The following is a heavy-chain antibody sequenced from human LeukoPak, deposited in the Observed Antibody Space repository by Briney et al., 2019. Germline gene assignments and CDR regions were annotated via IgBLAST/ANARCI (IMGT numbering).Heavy chain of an antibody. CDR1: GYTFTSYD. D-gene: IGHD2-2*02. V-gene: IGHV1-8*03. CDR2: MNPNSGNT. J-gene: IGHJ6*03. CDR3: ATTGYRSSTSCYTSYYMDV. Sequence: GASVKVSCKASGYTFTSYDINWVRQATGQGLEWMGWMNPNSGNTGYAQKFQGRVTITRNTSISTAYMELSSLRSEDTAVYYCATTGYRSSTSCYTSYYMDVWGKGTTVTVSS.